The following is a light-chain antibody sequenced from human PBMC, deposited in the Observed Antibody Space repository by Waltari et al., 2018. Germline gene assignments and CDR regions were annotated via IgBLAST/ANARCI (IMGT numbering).Light chain of an antibody. CDR3: QQYFKTPLT. V-gene: IGKV4-1*01. CDR1: QTILYSSSNKND. CDR2: WAS. Sequence: DIVMTQSPDSLTVSLGERATINCKSSQTILYSSSNKNDLAWYQQKPRQPPKLLIYWASTRESGVPDRFSGTGSGTDFTLNISRLQAEDVAVYYCQQYFKTPLTFGGGTKVEIK. J-gene: IGKJ4*01.